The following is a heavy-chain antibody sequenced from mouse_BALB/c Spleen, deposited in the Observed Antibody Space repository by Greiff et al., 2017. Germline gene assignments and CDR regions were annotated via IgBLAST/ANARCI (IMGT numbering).Heavy chain of an antibody. J-gene: IGHJ2*01. CDR2: IRNKANGYTT. D-gene: IGHD2-3*01. CDR1: GFTFTDYY. CDR3: ARGGYYDY. Sequence: VKLMESGGGLVQPGGSLRLSCATSGFTFTDYYMSWVRQPPGKALEWLGFIRNKANGYTTEYSASVKGRFTISRDNSQSILYLQMNTLRAEDSATYYCARGGYYDYWGQGTTLTVSS. V-gene: IGHV7-3*02.